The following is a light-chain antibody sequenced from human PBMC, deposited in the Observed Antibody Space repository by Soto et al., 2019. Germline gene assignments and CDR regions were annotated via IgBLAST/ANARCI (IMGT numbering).Light chain of an antibody. Sequence: QSALTQPRSVSGSPGQSVTISCTGTSSDVGGYNYVSWYQQDPGKAPKLMIYDVTKRPSGVPDRFSGSKSGNTASLTISGLQAEDGVDYFCCSYAGSYTLIFGGGTKLTVL. V-gene: IGLV2-11*01. CDR1: SSDVGGYNY. CDR3: CSYAGSYTLI. CDR2: DVT. J-gene: IGLJ2*01.